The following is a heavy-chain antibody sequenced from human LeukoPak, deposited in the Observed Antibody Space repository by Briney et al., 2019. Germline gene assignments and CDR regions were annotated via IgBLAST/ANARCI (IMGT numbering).Heavy chain of an antibody. CDR1: GFNFANYG. Sequence: QTGGSLRLSCSTFGFNFANYGVSWFRQAPGQGLEWVGFLRSTVHGGPAEYAASVEGRFIISRDDSKSIAYLHMNSLKTEDTAVYYCTRAGGYDFWIDYWGQGTLVTVSS. CDR2: LRSTVHGGPA. V-gene: IGHV3-49*03. CDR3: TRAGGYDFWIDY. J-gene: IGHJ4*02. D-gene: IGHD3-3*01.